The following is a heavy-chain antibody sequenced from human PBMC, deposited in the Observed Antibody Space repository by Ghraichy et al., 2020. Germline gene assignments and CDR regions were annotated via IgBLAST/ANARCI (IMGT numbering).Heavy chain of an antibody. D-gene: IGHD3-3*01. CDR2: ISGSGGST. V-gene: IGHV3-23*01. Sequence: ETLSLTCAASGFTFSSYAMSWVRQAPGKGLEWVSAISGSGGSTYYADSVKGRFTISRDNSKNTLYLQMNSLRAEDTAVYYCAKDSGEYYDFWSGYWVFDYWGQGTLVTVSS. J-gene: IGHJ4*02. CDR1: GFTFSSYA. CDR3: AKDSGEYYDFWSGYWVFDY.